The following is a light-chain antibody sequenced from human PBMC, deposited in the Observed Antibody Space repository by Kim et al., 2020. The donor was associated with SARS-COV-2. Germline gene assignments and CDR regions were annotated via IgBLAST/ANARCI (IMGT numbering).Light chain of an antibody. Sequence: TVTLSCARSSGSIADNHVQWYQQRPGSAPANVIFEDDQRPSGVPDRFSGSIDRSSNSASLTISGLRTEDEADYYCQSYDTDNQGVFGGGTQLTVL. CDR3: QSYDTDNQGV. CDR1: SGSIADNH. V-gene: IGLV6-57*03. CDR2: EDD. J-gene: IGLJ3*02.